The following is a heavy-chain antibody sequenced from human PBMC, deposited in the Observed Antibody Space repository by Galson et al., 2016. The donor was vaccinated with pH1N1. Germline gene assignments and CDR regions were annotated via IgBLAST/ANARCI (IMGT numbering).Heavy chain of an antibody. D-gene: IGHD5-12*01. CDR2: ILYDGTNE. Sequence: SLRLSCAASGFTFTSYAMHWVRQAPDKGLEWVAVILYDGTNEYYADSVKGRFTISRDKTQSTVYLQINSLRTEDTADYYCARDSEYSGHEGFHWAQGTLVIVSS. CDR3: ARDSEYSGHEGFH. J-gene: IGHJ4*02. CDR1: GFTFTSYA. V-gene: IGHV3-30*04.